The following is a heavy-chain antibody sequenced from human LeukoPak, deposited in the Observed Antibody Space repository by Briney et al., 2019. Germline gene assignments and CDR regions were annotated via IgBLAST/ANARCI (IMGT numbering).Heavy chain of an antibody. Sequence: YCKAPGYIFTRYDLNLVRQATGQGLEWMGWMNPNSDHTGYPQTLQARLTTTRNTSIRIASMAQSSLRSEHAAVYSCARSPIAVACNKVVYWGQGTLVTVSS. CDR2: MNPNSDHT. CDR3: ARSPIAVACNKVVY. CDR1: GYIFTRYD. V-gene: IGHV1-8*01. D-gene: IGHD6-19*01. J-gene: IGHJ4*02.